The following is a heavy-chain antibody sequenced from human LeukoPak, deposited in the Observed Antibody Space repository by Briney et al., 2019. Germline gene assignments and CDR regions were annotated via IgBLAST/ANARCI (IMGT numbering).Heavy chain of an antibody. Sequence: GSLRLSCAASGFTFSSYALSWVRQAPGKGLEWVSAISESGGTTYYADSVKGRFTISRDNSKNTLYLQLNSLRAEDTAVYYCAKTAVSAYDYWGQGTLVTVSS. CDR1: GFTFSSYA. CDR3: AKTAVSAYDY. D-gene: IGHD6-19*01. CDR2: ISESGGTT. V-gene: IGHV3-23*01. J-gene: IGHJ4*02.